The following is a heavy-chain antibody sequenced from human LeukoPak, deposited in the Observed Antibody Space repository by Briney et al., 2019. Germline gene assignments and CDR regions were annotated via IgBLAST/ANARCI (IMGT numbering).Heavy chain of an antibody. CDR3: ARHLGWFDP. CDR1: GYSITSGYY. V-gene: IGHV4-38-2*02. CDR2: IFHSETA. J-gene: IGHJ5*02. Sequence: SETLSLTCTVSGYSITSGYYWGWIRQSPGKGLEWIGNIFHSETATYNPSLKSRVTISVDTSKNQFSLKLSSVTAADTAVYYCARHLGWFDPWGQGTLVTVSS.